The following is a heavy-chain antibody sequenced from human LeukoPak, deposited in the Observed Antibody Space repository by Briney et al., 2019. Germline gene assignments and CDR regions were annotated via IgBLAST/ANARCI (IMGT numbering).Heavy chain of an antibody. CDR3: ARGVGLAVPGTDSYYVMDV. D-gene: IGHD6-19*01. J-gene: IGHJ6*02. V-gene: IGHV4-59*01. Sequence: TTSETLSLTCTVSGGSISNYYWSWIRQPPGKGLEWIGYIYYSETANYNPSLKSRVTISIDTSKNQFSLTLDSVTAADTAVYYCARGVGLAVPGTDSYYVMDVWGQGTTVTVSS. CDR2: IYYSETA. CDR1: GGSISNYY.